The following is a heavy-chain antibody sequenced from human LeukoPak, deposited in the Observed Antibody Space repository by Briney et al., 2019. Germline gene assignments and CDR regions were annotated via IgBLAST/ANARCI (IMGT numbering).Heavy chain of an antibody. CDR3: ARGGATVAAPDFDL. V-gene: IGHV4-39*01. J-gene: IGHJ2*01. D-gene: IGHD4-23*01. Sequence: SETLSLTCSVSDASISSSSYYWGWIRQPPGKGLEWIGSLYYNGITYSNPSLKNRITISIDRSKNLFSLKLTSVTAADTAVYYCARGGATVAAPDFDLWGRGTLVTASS. CDR1: DASISSSSYY. CDR2: LYYNGIT.